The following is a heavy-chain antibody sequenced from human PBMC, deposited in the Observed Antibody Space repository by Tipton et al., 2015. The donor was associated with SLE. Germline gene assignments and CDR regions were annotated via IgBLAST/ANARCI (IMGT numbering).Heavy chain of an antibody. CDR1: GFTFSSYG. D-gene: IGHD6-19*01. CDR2: IRYDGSNK. CDR3: AKDERPYSSGWLNY. J-gene: IGHJ4*02. V-gene: IGHV3-30*02. Sequence: SLRLSCAASGFTFSSYGMHWVRQAPGKGLEWVAFIRYDGSNKYYADSVKGRFTISRDNSKNTLYLQMNSLRAEDTAVYYCAKDERPYSSGWLNYWGQGTLVTVSS.